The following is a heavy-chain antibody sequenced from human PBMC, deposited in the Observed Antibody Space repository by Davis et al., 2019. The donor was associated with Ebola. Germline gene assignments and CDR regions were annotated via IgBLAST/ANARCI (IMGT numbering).Heavy chain of an antibody. CDR3: ARRGPYSSLSRFFDY. CDR1: GFTFSTYA. J-gene: IGHJ4*02. CDR2: IVDNGIYT. V-gene: IGHV3-23*01. Sequence: GESLKISCKPSGFTFSTYALSWVRQAPGKGLDWVSTIVDNGIYTYYTDSVKGRFTISRDNSKNTVYLQMDSLRVEDTAVYYCARRGPYSSLSRFFDYWGQGTLVTVSS. D-gene: IGHD6-19*01.